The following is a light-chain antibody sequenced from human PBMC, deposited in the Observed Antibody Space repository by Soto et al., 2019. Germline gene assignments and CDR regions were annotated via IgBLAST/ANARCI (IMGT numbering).Light chain of an antibody. CDR3: QQYNSYWYT. V-gene: IGKV1-5*01. CDR1: QSISSW. CDR2: DAS. J-gene: IGKJ2*01. Sequence: DIQMTQSHSTLSASVGDRVTITCRASQSISSWLAWYQQKPGKAPKLLIYDASSLESGVPSRFSGSGSGTEFTLTISSLQPDDFATYYCQQYNSYWYTFGQGTKVDIK.